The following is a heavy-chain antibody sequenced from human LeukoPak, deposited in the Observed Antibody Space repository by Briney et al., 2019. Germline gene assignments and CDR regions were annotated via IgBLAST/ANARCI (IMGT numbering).Heavy chain of an antibody. CDR3: AKPRGSTGYYHFDY. Sequence: PGGSLRLSCAASGFTFSTYAMSWVRQIPGKGLEWVSAISGSDDGTYYADSVKGRFTISRDNSRNTLYLQMNTLRAEDTAVYFCAKPRGSTGYYHFDYWGQGTLVTVSS. V-gene: IGHV3-23*01. CDR2: ISGSDDGT. J-gene: IGHJ4*02. D-gene: IGHD6-19*01. CDR1: GFTFSTYA.